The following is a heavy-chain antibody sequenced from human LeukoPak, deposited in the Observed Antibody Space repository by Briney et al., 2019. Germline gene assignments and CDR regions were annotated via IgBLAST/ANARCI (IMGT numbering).Heavy chain of an antibody. Sequence: SETLSLTCNVSGGSMSSYYWSWIRQPPGKGLEWIGYIFYSGSTNYNPSLKSRVTISVDTSKNQFSLKLSSVTAADTAVYYCARILDRSSSSCSYGMDVWGQGTTVTVPS. CDR3: ARILDRSSSSCSYGMDV. V-gene: IGHV4-59*08. J-gene: IGHJ6*02. CDR1: GGSMSSYY. CDR2: IFYSGST. D-gene: IGHD2-15*01.